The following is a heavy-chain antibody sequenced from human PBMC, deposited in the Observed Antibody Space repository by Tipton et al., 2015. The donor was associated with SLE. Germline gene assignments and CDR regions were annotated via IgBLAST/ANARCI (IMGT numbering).Heavy chain of an antibody. J-gene: IGHJ4*02. Sequence: SLRLSCATSGLNFHIYAMSWVRQAPGRGLEWVSVISGGGSRTLYADSVKGRFIISRDDSQRTLYLQMDSLRAEDTAVYYCAQNRERNDFWSASSWGQGLVVTVSS. CDR2: ISGGGSRT. CDR3: AQNRERNDFWSASS. D-gene: IGHD3-3*01. V-gene: IGHV3-23*03. CDR1: GLNFHIYA.